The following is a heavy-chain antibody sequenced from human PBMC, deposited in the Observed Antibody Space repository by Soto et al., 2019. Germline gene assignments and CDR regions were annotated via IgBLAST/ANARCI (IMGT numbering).Heavy chain of an antibody. CDR1: GFTFSSYA. CDR2: ISYDGSNK. D-gene: IGHD3-3*01. Sequence: PGGSLRLSCAASGFTFSSYAMHWVRQAPGKGLEWVAVISYDGSNKYYADSVKGRFTISRDNSKNTLYLQMNSLRAEDTAVYHCARRYYDFWSGPGANWFDPWGQGTLVTVSS. J-gene: IGHJ5*02. CDR3: ARRYYDFWSGPGANWFDP. V-gene: IGHV3-30-3*01.